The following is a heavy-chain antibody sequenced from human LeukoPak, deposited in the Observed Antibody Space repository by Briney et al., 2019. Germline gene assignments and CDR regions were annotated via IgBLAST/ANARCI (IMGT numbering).Heavy chain of an antibody. Sequence: GASVKVSCKASGYTFTGYYMHWVRQAPGQGLEWMGWINPNSGGTNYAQKFQGRVTMTRDTSISTAYMELSRLRSDDTAVYYCARAPGAVAGTYGNWGQGTLVTVSS. V-gene: IGHV1-2*02. J-gene: IGHJ4*02. CDR3: ARAPGAVAGTYGN. CDR2: INPNSGGT. D-gene: IGHD6-19*01. CDR1: GYTFTGYY.